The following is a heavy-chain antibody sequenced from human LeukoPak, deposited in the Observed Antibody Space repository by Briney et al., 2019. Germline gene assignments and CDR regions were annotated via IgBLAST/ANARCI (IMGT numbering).Heavy chain of an antibody. Sequence: GASVKVSCKASGYTYTNYGITWLRQAPGQGLEWMGWISGYNGQTTYAQSLQGRVSMTTDTSTTTAYMELRSLRSDGTAVYYCARDTEVTNTPLDYWGQGTLVTVSS. CDR1: GYTYTNYG. CDR3: ARDTEVTNTPLDY. V-gene: IGHV1-18*01. CDR2: ISGYNGQT. J-gene: IGHJ4*02. D-gene: IGHD4-17*01.